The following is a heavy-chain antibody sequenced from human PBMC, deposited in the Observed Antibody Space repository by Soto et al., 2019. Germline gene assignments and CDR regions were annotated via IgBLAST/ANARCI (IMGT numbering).Heavy chain of an antibody. CDR2: IYYSGST. Sequence: SETLSLTCTVSGGSISSSSYYWGWIRQPPGKGLEWIGSIYYSGSTYYNPSLKSRVTISVDTSKNQFSLKLSSVTAADTAVYYCASWGSGSSPYYYYYYGMDVWGQGTTVTVSS. CDR1: GGSISSSSYY. J-gene: IGHJ6*02. CDR3: ASWGSGSSPYYYYYYGMDV. V-gene: IGHV4-39*01. D-gene: IGHD1-26*01.